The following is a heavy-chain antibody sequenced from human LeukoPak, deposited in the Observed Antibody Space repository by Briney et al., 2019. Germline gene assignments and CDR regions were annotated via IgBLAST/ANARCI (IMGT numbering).Heavy chain of an antibody. J-gene: IGHJ4*02. CDR1: GGSISSGDYY. D-gene: IGHD6-19*01. V-gene: IGHV4-30-4*08. Sequence: KSSETLSLTCTVSGGSISSGDYYWSWIRQPPGKGLEWIGYIYYSGSTYYNPSLKSRVTIPVDTSKNQFSLKLSSVTAADTAVYYCARLKQWLVSIDYWGQGTLVTVSS. CDR2: IYYSGST. CDR3: ARLKQWLVSIDY.